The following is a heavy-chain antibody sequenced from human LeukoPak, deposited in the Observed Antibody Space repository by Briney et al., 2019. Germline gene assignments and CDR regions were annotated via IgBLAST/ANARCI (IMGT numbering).Heavy chain of an antibody. J-gene: IGHJ4*02. D-gene: IGHD2-2*02. Sequence: GGSLRLSCAASGFTFSSYAMTWVRQAPGKGLEWVSSISGSGNSTYYADSVKGRFTISRDNSKNTLYLQINSLRAEDTAVYYCAKVQTPYCSSTSCYNFDYWGQGTLVTVSS. CDR1: GFTFSSYA. CDR3: AKVQTPYCSSTSCYNFDY. V-gene: IGHV3-23*01. CDR2: ISGSGNST.